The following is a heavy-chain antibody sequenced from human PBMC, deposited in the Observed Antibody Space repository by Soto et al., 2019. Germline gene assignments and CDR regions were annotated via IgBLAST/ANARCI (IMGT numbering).Heavy chain of an antibody. D-gene: IGHD3-10*01. CDR1: GGSISSGGYS. CDR2: INDSGST. CDR3: ARVPVRKYYRAGSYQNYYFGMDV. Sequence: SETLSLTCAVSGGSISSGGYSWSWIRQPPGKGLEWIGEINDSGSTKYNPSLKSRVTISVDRSKSQFSLNLSSVTAADTAIYFCARVPVRKYYRAGSYQNYYFGMDVWGQGTTVTVSS. V-gene: IGHV4-30-2*01. J-gene: IGHJ6*02.